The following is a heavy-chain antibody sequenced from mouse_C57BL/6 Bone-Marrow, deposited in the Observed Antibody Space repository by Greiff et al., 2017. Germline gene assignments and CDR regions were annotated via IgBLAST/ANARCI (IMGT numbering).Heavy chain of an antibody. CDR1: GFNIKDDY. CDR2: IDPENGDT. V-gene: IGHV14-4*01. J-gene: IGHJ4*01. CDR3: TKYGSRDAMDY. D-gene: IGHD1-1*01. Sequence: VQLQQSGAELVRPGASVKLSCTASGFNIKDDYMHWVKQRPEQGLEWIGWIDPENGDTEYASKFQGKATITADTSSNTAYLQLSSLTSEDTAGYYCTKYGSRDAMDYRGQGTSVTVSS.